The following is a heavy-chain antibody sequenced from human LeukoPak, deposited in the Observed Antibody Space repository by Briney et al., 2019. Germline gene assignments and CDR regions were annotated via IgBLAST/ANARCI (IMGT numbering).Heavy chain of an antibody. D-gene: IGHD3-3*01. V-gene: IGHV4-39*07. CDR2: IYYSGST. Sequence: SETLSLTCTVSGGSISSRSYYWGWIRQPPGKGLEWIGSIYYSGSTHYNPSPKSRVTISVDTSRNQFSLKLSSVTAADTAVYYCARVVISYYDHKTRFDPWGQGTLVTASS. J-gene: IGHJ5*02. CDR3: ARVVISYYDHKTRFDP. CDR1: GGSISSRSYY.